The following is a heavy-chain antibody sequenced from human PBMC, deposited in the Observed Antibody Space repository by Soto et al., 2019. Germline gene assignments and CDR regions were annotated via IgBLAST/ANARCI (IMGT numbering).Heavy chain of an antibody. Sequence: EVQLVQSGAEVKKPGESLRISCKGSGYSFTSYWISWVGQMPGKGLEWMGRIDPSDCYTNYSPSFQGHVTISADKSISTAYLQWSSLKASDTAMYYCAIDNWNEPFHFDYWGQGTLVTVSS. D-gene: IGHD1-20*01. CDR2: IDPSDCYT. CDR3: AIDNWNEPFHFDY. J-gene: IGHJ4*02. CDR1: GYSFTSYW. V-gene: IGHV5-10-1*01.